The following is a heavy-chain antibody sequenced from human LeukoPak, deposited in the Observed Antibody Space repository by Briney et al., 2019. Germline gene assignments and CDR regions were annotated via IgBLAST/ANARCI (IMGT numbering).Heavy chain of an antibody. Sequence: SETLSLTCTVSGASITTYYWAWIRQVPGKGLEWIGEINYSGSTIYNPSLTSRILMSVDTSKNQFSLTLTSVTATDTAIYYCARALRDYDVLTGVAQGWFDPWGQGALVTVSS. V-gene: IGHV4-59*08. CDR3: ARALRDYDVLTGVAQGWFDP. D-gene: IGHD3-9*01. CDR2: INYSGST. J-gene: IGHJ5*02. CDR1: GASITTYY.